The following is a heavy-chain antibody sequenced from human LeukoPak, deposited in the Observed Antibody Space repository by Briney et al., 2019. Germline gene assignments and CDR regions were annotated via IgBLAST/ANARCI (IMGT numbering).Heavy chain of an antibody. Sequence: KPSETLSLTCTVSGGSISSGGYYWSWIRQHPGKGLEWIGYIYYSGSTNYNPSLKSRVTISGDTSKNQFSLKLSSVTAADTAVYFCARVDYDGSGYNFDYWGQGTLVTVSS. V-gene: IGHV4-61*08. CDR2: IYYSGST. J-gene: IGHJ4*02. D-gene: IGHD3-22*01. CDR3: ARVDYDGSGYNFDY. CDR1: GGSISSGGYY.